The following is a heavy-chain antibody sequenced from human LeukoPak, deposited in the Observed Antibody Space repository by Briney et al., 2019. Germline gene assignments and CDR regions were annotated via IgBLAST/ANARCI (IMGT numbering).Heavy chain of an antibody. V-gene: IGHV1-2*02. D-gene: IGHD3-9*01. Sequence: GSSVKVSCKTSGFTFTGYYMHWVRQAPGQGLEWMGWINLKTGDTNYAQRFQDRVTMTRDTSISTAYMELNRLRSDDTAVYYCARPVLRYYDWRYCFDYWGQGTLVTVSS. CDR3: ARPVLRYYDWRYCFDY. CDR2: INLKTGDT. J-gene: IGHJ4*02. CDR1: GFTFTGYY.